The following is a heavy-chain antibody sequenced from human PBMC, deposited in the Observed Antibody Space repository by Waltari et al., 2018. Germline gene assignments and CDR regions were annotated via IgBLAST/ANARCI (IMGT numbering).Heavy chain of an antibody. J-gene: IGHJ4*02. CDR2: IKHEGNEK. D-gene: IGHD3-10*01. Sequence: EAQLVESGGGLVQPGGSLRSSCADSGVTFSSLWMSWVRQAPVKGLEWVATIKHEGNEKHYVDSVKGRFTISRDNAKKSLYLQMNRLRVEDTAVYYCAAGHYFEFWGQGTLVTVSS. CDR3: AAGHYFEF. CDR1: GVTFSSLW. V-gene: IGHV3-7*01.